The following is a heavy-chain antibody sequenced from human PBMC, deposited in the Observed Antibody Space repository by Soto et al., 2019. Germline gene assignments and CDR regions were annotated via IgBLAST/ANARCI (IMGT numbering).Heavy chain of an antibody. D-gene: IGHD6-19*01. Sequence: SVKVSCKASGYTFSGCNMHCVRQAPGQGLEWMGWINPNSGGTKSAEKFQGRVTMTRDTSISTAYMELSRLTSDDTAVYYCASAAVTGTAGLDFWGQGTQVTVSS. CDR1: GYTFSGCN. CDR2: INPNSGGT. J-gene: IGHJ4*02. V-gene: IGHV1-2*02. CDR3: ASAAVTGTAGLDF.